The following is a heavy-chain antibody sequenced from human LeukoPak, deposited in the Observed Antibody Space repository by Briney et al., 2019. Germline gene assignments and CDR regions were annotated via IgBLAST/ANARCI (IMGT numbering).Heavy chain of an antibody. CDR2: FDPEDAKT. D-gene: IGHD5-12*01. V-gene: IGHV1-24*01. J-gene: IGHJ4*02. CDR3: AASRNEASELSVSSGYEFDN. Sequence: ASVKVSCKASGYNVIELSMHWVRQAPGKGLEWMGGFDPEDAKTVYAPKFQGRVTMTEDTSTDTAYMELTGLTSEDTAVYYCAASRNEASELSVSSGYEFDNWGQGTLVTVTS. CDR1: GYNVIELS.